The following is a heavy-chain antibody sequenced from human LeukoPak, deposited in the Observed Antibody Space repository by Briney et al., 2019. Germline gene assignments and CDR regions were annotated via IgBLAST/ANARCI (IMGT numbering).Heavy chain of an antibody. CDR2: MNPNSGNT. Sequence: GASVKVSCKASGYTFTSFDINWVRQATGQGLEWMGWMNPNSGNTGYAQKFQGRVTMTRDTSINTAYMELSSLRSEDTALYFCARGTPACASASCYNYWGQGTLVTVSS. V-gene: IGHV1-8*01. CDR1: GYTFTSFD. CDR3: ARGTPACASASCYNY. J-gene: IGHJ4*02. D-gene: IGHD3-10*01.